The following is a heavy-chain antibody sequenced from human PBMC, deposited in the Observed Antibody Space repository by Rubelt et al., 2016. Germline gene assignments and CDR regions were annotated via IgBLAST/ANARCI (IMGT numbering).Heavy chain of an antibody. J-gene: IGHJ3*02. CDR2: IIPILGIA. CDR3: ARGRAIETHAFDI. CDR1: TFSSYA. V-gene: IGHV1-69*10. Sequence: TFSSYAISWVRQAPGQGLEWMGGIIPILGIANYAQKFQGRVTITADKSTSTAYMELSSLRSEDTAVYYCARGRAIETHAFDIWGRGTMVTVSS.